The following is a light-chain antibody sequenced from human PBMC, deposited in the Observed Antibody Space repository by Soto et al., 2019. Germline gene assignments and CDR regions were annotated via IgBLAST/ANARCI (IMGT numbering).Light chain of an antibody. CDR1: NSNIGRYS. J-gene: IGLJ3*02. Sequence: QSALTQPPSLSGTPGQRVTISCSGRNSNIGRYSVNWYQHFPVTAPKILIYRDDERPSGVPDRFSGSKSGTSASLAIRGLQSEDEGEYYCAAWDDNLNGPRFGGGTKLTVL. CDR2: RDD. CDR3: AAWDDNLNGPR. V-gene: IGLV1-44*01.